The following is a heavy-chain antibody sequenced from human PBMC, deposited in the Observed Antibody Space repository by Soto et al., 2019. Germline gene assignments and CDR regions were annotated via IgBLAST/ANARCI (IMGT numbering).Heavy chain of an antibody. CDR1: RGSITGSY. V-gene: IGHV4-4*07. CDR3: ARETLANAMDV. J-gene: IGHJ6*02. CDR2: VYTTGST. Sequence: SETLSLTCTVSRGSITGSYWDWVRQPAGKGLEWIGHVYTTGSTNYKPSLKSRVAMSVDTSKNQIYLRLSSVTAADTAVYYCARETLANAMDVWGQGITVTVSS.